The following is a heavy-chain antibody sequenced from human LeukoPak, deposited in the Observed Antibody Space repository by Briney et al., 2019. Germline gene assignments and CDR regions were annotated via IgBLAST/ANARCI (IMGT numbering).Heavy chain of an antibody. J-gene: IGHJ4*02. Sequence: ASVKVSCKVSGYTLTELSMHWVRQAPGKGLEWMGGFDPEDGETIYAQKFQGRVTMTEDTSTDTAYMELSSLRSEDTAVYYCATAVLDYGDPLFDYWGLGTLVTVSS. CDR3: ATAVLDYGDPLFDY. CDR2: FDPEDGET. D-gene: IGHD4-17*01. V-gene: IGHV1-24*01. CDR1: GYTLTELS.